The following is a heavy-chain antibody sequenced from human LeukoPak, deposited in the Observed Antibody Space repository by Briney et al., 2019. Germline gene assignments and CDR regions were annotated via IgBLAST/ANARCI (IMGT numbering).Heavy chain of an antibody. CDR1: GFTFSSYA. D-gene: IGHD2-2*01. J-gene: IGHJ6*03. V-gene: IGHV3-23*01. Sequence: GGSLRLSCAASGFTFSSYAMSWVRQAPGKGLEWVSAISGSGGSTYYADSVKGRFTISRDNSKNTLYLQMNSLRAKDTAVYYCAKDDVEYCSSTSCYPPLYYYYYMDVWGKGTTVTVSS. CDR2: ISGSGGST. CDR3: AKDDVEYCSSTSCYPPLYYYYYMDV.